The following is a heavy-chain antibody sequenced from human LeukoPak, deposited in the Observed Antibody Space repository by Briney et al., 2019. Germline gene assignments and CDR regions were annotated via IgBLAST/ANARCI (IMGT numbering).Heavy chain of an antibody. Sequence: GGSLRLSCVASGFTFSSYPMNWVRQAPGKGLEWVSYISSGSSYINYAESVKGRFTISRDNAKNSLYLQMNSLRAEDTAVYYCARDASIAVAGDYWGQGTLVTVSS. CDR3: ARDASIAVAGDY. V-gene: IGHV3-21*01. J-gene: IGHJ4*02. CDR2: ISSGSSYI. D-gene: IGHD6-19*01. CDR1: GFTFSSYP.